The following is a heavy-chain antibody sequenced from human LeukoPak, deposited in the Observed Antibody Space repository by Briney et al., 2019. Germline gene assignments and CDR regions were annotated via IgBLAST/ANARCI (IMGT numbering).Heavy chain of an antibody. V-gene: IGHV4-30-4*01. CDR2: IYYSGST. D-gene: IGHD1-7*01. Sequence: SQTLSLTCTVSGGSISNSNYCWSWIRQPPGQGLEWIGYIYYSGSTYYNPSLKSQVTISVDTSKNQFSLKLSSVTAADTAVFYCARHMGGTTYDHWGQGTLVTVSS. CDR1: GGSISNSNYC. J-gene: IGHJ4*02. CDR3: ARHMGGTTYDH.